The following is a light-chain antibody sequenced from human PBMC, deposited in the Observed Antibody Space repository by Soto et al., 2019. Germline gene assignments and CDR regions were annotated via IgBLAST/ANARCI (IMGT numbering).Light chain of an antibody. J-gene: IGKJ5*01. CDR2: GAS. Sequence: EIVLTQSPGTLSLSPGERATLSCRASQSVSSTYLIWYQQKPGQAPRLLIYGASSRATGVPDRFSGSGSGTDFTLTISRLEPEDFAVYFCQQYSDLPMTFGQGTRLEIK. CDR1: QSVSSTY. CDR3: QQYSDLPMT. V-gene: IGKV3-20*01.